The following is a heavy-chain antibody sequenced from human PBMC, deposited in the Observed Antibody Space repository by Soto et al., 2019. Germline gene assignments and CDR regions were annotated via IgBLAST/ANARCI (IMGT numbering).Heavy chain of an antibody. CDR2: INHSGST. D-gene: IGHD3-3*01. Sequence: SETLSLTCAVYGGSFSGYYWSWIRQPPGKGLEWIGEINHSGSTNYNPSLKSRVTISVDTSKNQLSLKLGSVTAADTAVYYCAREGRFSPDGRNSGKGDFQHWGQGTLVTVSS. CDR3: AREGRFSPDGRNSGKGDFQH. J-gene: IGHJ1*01. CDR1: GGSFSGYY. V-gene: IGHV4-34*01.